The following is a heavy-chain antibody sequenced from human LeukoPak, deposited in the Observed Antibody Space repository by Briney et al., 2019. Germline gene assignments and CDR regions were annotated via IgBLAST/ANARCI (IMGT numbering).Heavy chain of an antibody. Sequence: SETLSLTCTVSGGSISSHYWSWIRQPPGKGLEWIGYIYYSGSTNYNSSLKSRVIISVDTSKNQYSLKLSSVTAADTAVYYCARAGGSSWYLAFDIWGQGTMVTVSS. CDR1: GGSISSHY. V-gene: IGHV4-59*11. CDR2: IYYSGST. CDR3: ARAGGSSWYLAFDI. D-gene: IGHD6-13*01. J-gene: IGHJ3*02.